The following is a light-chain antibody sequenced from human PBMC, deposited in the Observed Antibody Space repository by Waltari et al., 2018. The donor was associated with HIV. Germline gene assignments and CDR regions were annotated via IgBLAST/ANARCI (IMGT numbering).Light chain of an antibody. CDR3: AAWDDSLNGNV. Sequence: QSVLTQPPSASGTPGPRVTISCSGSSSNIGTNTVTWYQQLPGTAPKLLIYTNNQRPSGVPDRFSGSKSGTSASLAISGLQSEDEADYYCAAWDDSLNGNVFGPGTKVTVL. CDR1: SSNIGTNT. J-gene: IGLJ1*01. V-gene: IGLV1-44*01. CDR2: TNN.